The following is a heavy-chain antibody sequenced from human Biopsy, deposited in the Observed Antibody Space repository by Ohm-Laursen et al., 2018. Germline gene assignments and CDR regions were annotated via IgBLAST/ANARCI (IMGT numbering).Heavy chain of an antibody. D-gene: IGHD2-21*01. V-gene: IGHV2-5*01. CDR2: IYGNDNK. Sequence: PTQTLTLTCSFSGFSLTNRGLSVGWIRQSPGRALEWLGLIYGNDNKRYSPSLKSRLLITKDTSKNQVVLTLTNVDPVDTGPYYCAHRQMWTFDFWGQGTLVTVSS. CDR1: GFSLTNRGLS. J-gene: IGHJ4*02. CDR3: AHRQMWTFDF.